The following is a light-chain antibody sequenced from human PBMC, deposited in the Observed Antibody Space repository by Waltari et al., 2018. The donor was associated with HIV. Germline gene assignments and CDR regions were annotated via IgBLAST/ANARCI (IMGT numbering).Light chain of an antibody. CDR1: MSVLYEANSKNY. CDR3: QQFYKIPWT. Sequence: DIVMTQSPGFLSVAAGGRATIKCKATMSVLYEANSKNYLAWYQQKPGQPPKLLLSWSSTRESWVSARFSGSGSGTDFTLTINNVESDDAAIYFCQQFYKIPWTFGQGTKVEI. J-gene: IGKJ1*01. V-gene: IGKV4-1*01. CDR2: WSS.